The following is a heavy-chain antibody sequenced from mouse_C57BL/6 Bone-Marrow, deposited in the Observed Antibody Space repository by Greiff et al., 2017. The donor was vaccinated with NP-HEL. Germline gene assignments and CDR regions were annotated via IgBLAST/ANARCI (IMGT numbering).Heavy chain of an antibody. CDR3: ARWGGSSYWFAY. Sequence: QVQLQKSGAELMKPGASVKLSCKPTGYTFTGYWIEWVKQRPGHGLEWIGEILPGSGSTNYNEKFKGKATFTADTSSNTAYMQLSSLTTEDSAIYYCARWGGSSYWFAYWGQGTLVTVSA. CDR2: ILPGSGST. D-gene: IGHD1-1*01. CDR1: GYTFTGYW. J-gene: IGHJ3*01. V-gene: IGHV1-9*01.